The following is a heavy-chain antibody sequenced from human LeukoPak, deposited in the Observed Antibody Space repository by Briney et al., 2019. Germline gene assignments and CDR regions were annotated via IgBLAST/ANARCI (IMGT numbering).Heavy chain of an antibody. D-gene: IGHD6-13*01. Sequence: PSETLSLTCTVSGDSISSHFWSWIRQSPGKGLEWIGYIYYSGSTNYNPSLKSRVAISVDTPKKQFSLKLSSVTAADTAVYYCARVVSSWYGFDSWGQGTQVTVSS. V-gene: IGHV4-59*11. CDR3: ARVVSSWYGFDS. CDR1: GDSISSHF. J-gene: IGHJ4*02. CDR2: IYYSGST.